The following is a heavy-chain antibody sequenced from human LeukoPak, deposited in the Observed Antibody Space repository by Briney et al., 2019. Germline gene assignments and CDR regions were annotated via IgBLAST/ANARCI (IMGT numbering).Heavy chain of an antibody. D-gene: IGHD4/OR15-4a*01. V-gene: IGHV4-59*01. CDR3: ARHLTTYYYYGMDV. CDR2: IDYSGST. CDR1: GGSISSYY. J-gene: IGHJ6*02. Sequence: SETLSLTCTVSGGSISSYYWSWIRQPPGKGLEWIGYIDYSGSTNYNPSLKSRVTISVDTSKNQFSLKLSSVTAADTAVYYCARHLTTYYYYGMDVWGQGTTVTVSS.